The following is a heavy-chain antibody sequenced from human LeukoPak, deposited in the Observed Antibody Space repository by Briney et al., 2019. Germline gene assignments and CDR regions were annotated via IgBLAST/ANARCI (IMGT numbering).Heavy chain of an antibody. Sequence: PGGSLRLSCAASGFTVSRNYMTWVRQAPGKGPEWVSLIYSGGGTQYADSVKGRFTISRDNSKNTLYLQMNSLRAEDTAVYYCARKTDSGCGSGYWGQGTLVTVSS. CDR1: GFTVSRNY. CDR2: IYSGGGT. D-gene: IGHD1-26*01. CDR3: ARKTDSGCGSGY. V-gene: IGHV3-66*01. J-gene: IGHJ4*02.